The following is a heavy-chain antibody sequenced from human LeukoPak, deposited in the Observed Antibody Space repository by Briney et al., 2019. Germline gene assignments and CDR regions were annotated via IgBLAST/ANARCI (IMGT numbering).Heavy chain of an antibody. CDR2: IYPGDSDT. CDR3: ARQTQTYDSSGPLLDY. Sequence: GESLKISCKGSGYSFTSYWIGWVRLMPGKGLEWMGIIYPGDSDTRYSPSFQGQVTISADKSISTAYLQWSSLKASDTAMYYCARQTQTYDSSGPLLDYWGQGTLVTVSS. V-gene: IGHV5-51*01. CDR1: GYSFTSYW. D-gene: IGHD3-22*01. J-gene: IGHJ4*02.